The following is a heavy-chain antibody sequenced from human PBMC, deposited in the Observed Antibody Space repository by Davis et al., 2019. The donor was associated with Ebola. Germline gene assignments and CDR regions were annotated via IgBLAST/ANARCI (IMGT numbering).Heavy chain of an antibody. D-gene: IGHD1-26*01. CDR2: INGDGSKI. J-gene: IGHJ4*02. Sequence: GESLKISCAASGFTFRSYWMHWVRQAPGKGLVWVSRINGDGSKIDYADSVKGRFTISRDNAKNTLYLQMNTLRAEDTAVYYCARVPSGSYLRYLDYWGQGTLVTVSS. CDR3: ARVPSGSYLRYLDY. CDR1: GFTFRSYW. V-gene: IGHV3-74*01.